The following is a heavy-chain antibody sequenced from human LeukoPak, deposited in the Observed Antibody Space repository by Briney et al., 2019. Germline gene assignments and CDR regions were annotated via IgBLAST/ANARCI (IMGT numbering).Heavy chain of an antibody. CDR2: MNQDGTQK. CDR1: GFIFSNYW. D-gene: IGHD2-15*01. V-gene: IGHV3-7*01. CDR3: ARHLGEYCSGDSCYQPAFDY. Sequence: GGSLRLSCAASGFIFSNYWMSWVRQAPGKGLEWVANMNQDGTQKYYVDSVRGRFTISRDNAKNSLYLQMNSLRAEDTAVYYCARHLGEYCSGDSCYQPAFDYWGQGTLVTVSS. J-gene: IGHJ4*02.